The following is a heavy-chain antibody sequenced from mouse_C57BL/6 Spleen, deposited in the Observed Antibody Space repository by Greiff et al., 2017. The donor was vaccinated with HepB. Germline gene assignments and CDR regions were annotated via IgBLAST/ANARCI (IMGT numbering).Heavy chain of an antibody. CDR1: GYAFSSSW. J-gene: IGHJ2*01. Sequence: VQLQQSGPELVKPGASVKISCKASGYAFSSSWMNWVKQRPGKGLEWIGRIYPGDGDTNYNGKFKGKATLTADKSSSTAYMQLISLTSEDSAVYDCARWLPYYFDYWGQGTTLTVSA. D-gene: IGHD2-2*01. V-gene: IGHV1-82*01. CDR3: ARWLPYYFDY. CDR2: IYPGDGDT.